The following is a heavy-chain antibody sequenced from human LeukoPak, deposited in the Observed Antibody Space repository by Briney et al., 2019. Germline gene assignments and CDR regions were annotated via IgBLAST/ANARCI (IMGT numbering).Heavy chain of an antibody. J-gene: IGHJ4*02. CDR1: GGSTSMSNW. V-gene: IGHV4-4*02. CDR3: ARLSLKVLEWSPTKGKETYYFDS. Sequence: SETLSLTCALSGGSTSMSNWGSWVRQPPGKGLEWIGEINHSGSTNYNPSLKSRVTILVDKSKNQYSRKLSSVTAAGTAVYYCARLSLKVLEWSPTKGKETYYFDSWGQGSLVTVSS. CDR2: INHSGST. D-gene: IGHD3-3*01.